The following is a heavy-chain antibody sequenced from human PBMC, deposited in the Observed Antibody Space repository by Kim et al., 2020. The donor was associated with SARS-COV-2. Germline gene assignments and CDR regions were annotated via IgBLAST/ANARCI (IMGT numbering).Heavy chain of an antibody. CDR1: GFTFSSYW. J-gene: IGHJ6*02. V-gene: IGHV3-7*01. D-gene: IGHD1-20*01. CDR2: IKQDGSEK. CDR3: ARDRYNSPLSPYYYYYGMDV. Sequence: GGSLRLSCAASGFTFSSYWMSWVRQAPGKGLEWVANIKQDGSEKYYVDSVKGRFTISRDNAKNSLYLQMNSLRAEDTAVYYCARDRYNSPLSPYYYYYGMDVWGQGTTVTVSS.